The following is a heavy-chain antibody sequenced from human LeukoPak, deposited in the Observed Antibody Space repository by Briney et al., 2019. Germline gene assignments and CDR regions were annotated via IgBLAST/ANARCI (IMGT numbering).Heavy chain of an antibody. Sequence: GRSLRLSCTASGFTFGDYAMSWFRQAPGKGLEWVGFIRSKAYGGTTEYAASVKGRFTISRDDSKSIAYLQMNSLKTEDTAVYYCTRDNHREGLWDFDYWGQGTLVTVSS. CDR3: TRDNHREGLWDFDY. D-gene: IGHD3-3*01. CDR1: GFTFGDYA. J-gene: IGHJ4*02. CDR2: IRSKAYGGTT. V-gene: IGHV3-49*03.